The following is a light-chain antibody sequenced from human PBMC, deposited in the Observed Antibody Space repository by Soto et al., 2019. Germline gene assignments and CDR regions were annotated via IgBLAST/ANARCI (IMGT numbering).Light chain of an antibody. CDR3: QQRSNWTPSYT. J-gene: IGKJ2*01. CDR2: DAS. CDR1: QSVTTY. Sequence: DTVLTQSPATLSLSPGERATLSCRASQSVTTYLAWYQQKPGQAHRLLIYDASTRATCIPARFSGSGYGTDFTLPISSVEPEDFAVYYCQQRSNWTPSYTFGQGTKLEIK. V-gene: IGKV3-11*01.